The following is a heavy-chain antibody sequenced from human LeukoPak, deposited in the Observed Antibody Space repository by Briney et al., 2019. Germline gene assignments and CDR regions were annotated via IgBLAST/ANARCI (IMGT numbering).Heavy chain of an antibody. CDR3: ATDIAAAGSLDY. CDR1: GYTLTELS. D-gene: IGHD6-13*01. V-gene: IGHV1-24*01. Sequence: ASVKVSCKVSGYTLTELSMHWVRQAPGKGLEWMGGFDPEDGETIYAQKFQGRVTMTEDTSTETAYTELSSLRSEDTAVYYCATDIAAAGSLDYWGQGTLVTVSS. CDR2: FDPEDGET. J-gene: IGHJ4*02.